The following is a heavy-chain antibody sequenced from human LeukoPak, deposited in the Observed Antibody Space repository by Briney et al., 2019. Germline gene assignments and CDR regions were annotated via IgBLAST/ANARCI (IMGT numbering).Heavy chain of an antibody. CDR2: IYHSGST. V-gene: IGHV4-30-2*01. CDR3: ARGARSSRADNWFDP. J-gene: IGHJ5*02. Sequence: KASETLSLTCAASGGSISSGGYSWSWIRQPPGKGLEWIGYIYHSGSTYYNPSLKSRVTISVDRSKNQFSLKLSSVTAADTAVYYCARGARSSRADNWFDPWGQGTLVTVSS. CDR1: GGSISSGGYS. D-gene: IGHD2-2*01.